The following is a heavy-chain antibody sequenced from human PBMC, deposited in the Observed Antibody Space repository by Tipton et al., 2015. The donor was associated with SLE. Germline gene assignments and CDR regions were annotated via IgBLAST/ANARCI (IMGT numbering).Heavy chain of an antibody. D-gene: IGHD3-22*01. CDR1: GGSISSHY. V-gene: IGHV4-4*09. CDR2: ISKSGST. CDR3: ARVSSDYCDDFHCYHKVFDI. Sequence: TLSLTCTVSGGSISSHYWSWIRQPPGKGLEWIGYISKSGSTDYNPPLRGRAGISIDRSKNQMSLRLSSVTAADTAVYYCARVSSDYCDDFHCYHKVFDIWGQGTMVIVSS. J-gene: IGHJ3*02.